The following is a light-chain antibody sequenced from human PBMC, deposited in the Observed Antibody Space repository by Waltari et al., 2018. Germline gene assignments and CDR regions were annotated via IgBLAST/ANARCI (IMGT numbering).Light chain of an antibody. CDR2: STS. V-gene: IGLV7-43*01. J-gene: IGLJ3*02. CDR3: LLYHSGAQLWV. Sequence: QTVVTQEHSLTVSPGGTVTLTCASSTGAVTSGYFPIWFQQKPGQAPRPLIYSTSNKHSWTPARFSGSLLGDKAALTLSAVQPEDEAEYYCLLYHSGAQLWVFGGGTKLTVL. CDR1: TGAVTSGYF.